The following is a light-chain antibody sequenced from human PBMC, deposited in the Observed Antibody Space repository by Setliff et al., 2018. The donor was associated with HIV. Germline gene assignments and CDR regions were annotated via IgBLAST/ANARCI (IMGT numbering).Light chain of an antibody. CDR2: GVN. V-gene: IGLV2-8*01. J-gene: IGLJ1*01. CDR1: SGDVGEYSF. Sequence: QSVLTQPPSASGSPGQSVTISCTGTSGDVGEYSFVSWYQHHPGKPPKLVIYGVNKRPSGVPDRFSGSKSGNTASLTVSGLQAEDEADYYCSSYAGSHNDVFGTGTKVTV. CDR3: SSYAGSHNDV.